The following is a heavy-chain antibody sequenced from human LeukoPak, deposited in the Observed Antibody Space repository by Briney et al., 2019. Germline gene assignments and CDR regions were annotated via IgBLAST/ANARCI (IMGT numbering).Heavy chain of an antibody. V-gene: IGHV4-31*03. J-gene: IGHJ4*02. CDR3: ARGGSGEGY. CDR2: INYSGNT. CDR1: GGSISSGAHY. D-gene: IGHD3-10*01. Sequence: SETLSLTCTVSGGSISSGAHYWSWIRQHPGKGLEWIGYINYSGNTYYNPSLKSRVTISADTSKNQFSLKVTPVTAADTAVYYCARGGSGEGYWGQGTLVTVSS.